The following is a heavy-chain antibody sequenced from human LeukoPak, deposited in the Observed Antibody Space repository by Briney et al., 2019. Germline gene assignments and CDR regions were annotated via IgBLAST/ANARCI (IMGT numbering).Heavy chain of an antibody. J-gene: IGHJ4*02. Sequence: GGSLRLSCVGSGFTFSDYWMSWVRQAPGKGLEWVANIKQDGSEKDYVDALKGRFTISRDNAKNSLYLQMNSLRAEDTAVYYCARWLEMMRNFDWWGQGTLVTVSS. D-gene: IGHD5-12*01. CDR2: IKQDGSEK. V-gene: IGHV3-7*01. CDR1: GFTFSDYW. CDR3: ARWLEMMRNFDW.